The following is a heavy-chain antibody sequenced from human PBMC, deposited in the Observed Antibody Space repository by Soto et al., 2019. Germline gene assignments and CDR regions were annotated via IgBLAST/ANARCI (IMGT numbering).Heavy chain of an antibody. V-gene: IGHV1-18*01. CDR1: VYTFTNYG. CDR2: INVYNGNT. D-gene: IGHD3-10*01. CDR3: ARGVGSGSYYNQYNWFDP. J-gene: IGHJ5*02. Sequence: ASVKVSCKASVYTFTNYGISWVRQAPGQGLEWMGWINVYNGNTKYAQKVQGRVTMTTDTSTSTAYMELRSLRSDDTAVYYCARGVGSGSYYNQYNWFDPWGQGTLVTVS.